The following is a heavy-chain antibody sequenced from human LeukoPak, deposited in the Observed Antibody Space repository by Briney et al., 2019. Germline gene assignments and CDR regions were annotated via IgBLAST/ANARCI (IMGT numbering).Heavy chain of an antibody. Sequence: KPSETLSLTCSVSGDPIRSYFWSWIRQPPGKGLEWIGYIYYSGTTNYNPSLKSRVTISVDTSKNQFSLNLSSVTAADTAVYYCAIERRLSGYEINWGQGTLVTVSS. CDR2: IYYSGTT. CDR3: AIERRLSGYEIN. CDR1: GDPIRSYF. D-gene: IGHD5-12*01. J-gene: IGHJ4*02. V-gene: IGHV4-59*01.